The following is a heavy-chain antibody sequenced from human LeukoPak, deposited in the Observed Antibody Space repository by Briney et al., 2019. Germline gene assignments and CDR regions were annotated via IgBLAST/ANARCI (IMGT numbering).Heavy chain of an antibody. CDR2: ISSSSNYI. J-gene: IGHJ4*02. D-gene: IGHD3-10*01. V-gene: IGHV3-21*01. Sequence: GGSLRLSCAASGFTFGFYSMDWVRQALGKGLEWISSISSSSNYIYYADSVKGRFTISRDNAKNSLYLQLNSLRADDAAMYYCARDLHGESCTTPNCSWGQGTLVTVSS. CDR1: GFTFGFYS. CDR3: ARDLHGESCTTPNCS.